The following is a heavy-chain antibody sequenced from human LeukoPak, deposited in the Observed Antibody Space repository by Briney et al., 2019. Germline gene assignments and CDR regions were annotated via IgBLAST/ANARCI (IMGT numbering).Heavy chain of an antibody. CDR1: AYSFTSYW. CDR3: ARRPKGNYCSSTSCYYGWFDP. D-gene: IGHD2-2*01. V-gene: IGHV5-10-1*01. J-gene: IGHJ5*02. Sequence: GESLLISCKGSAYSFTSYWISWVRQMPGRGREWMGRIDPSDSYTNYSPSFQGHVTISADKSISTAYLQWSRLKASDTAMYYCARRPKGNYCSSTSCYYGWFDPWGQGTLVTVSS. CDR2: IDPSDSYT.